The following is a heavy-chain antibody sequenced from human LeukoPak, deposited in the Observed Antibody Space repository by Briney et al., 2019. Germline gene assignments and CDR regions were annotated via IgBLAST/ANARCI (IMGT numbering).Heavy chain of an antibody. CDR2: IKSKADGETI. J-gene: IGHJ5*01. D-gene: IGHD6-6*01. CDR1: GITSSNAW. CDR3: TNSSSSAASDS. V-gene: IGHV3-15*01. Sequence: GGSLRLSCAASGITSSNAWMNWVRQAPGKGLEWVGRIKSKADGETIDYAAPVKGRFTISRDDSLNTLYLQMNSLKIEDTAVYYCTNSSSSAASDSRGKGTLVTVSS.